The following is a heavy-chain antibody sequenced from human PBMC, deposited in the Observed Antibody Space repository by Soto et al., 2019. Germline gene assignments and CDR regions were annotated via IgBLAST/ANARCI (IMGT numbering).Heavy chain of an antibody. CDR2: IIPIFGTA. V-gene: IGHV1-69*01. D-gene: IGHD4-4*01. Sequence: QVQLVQSGAEVQKPGSSVKVSCKASGGTFSSYAISWVRQAPGQGLEWMGGIIPIFGTANYAQKFQGRVTITADESTSTAYMELSSLRSEDTAVYYCARVPYSNYENYYYGMDVWGQGTTVTVSS. CDR3: ARVPYSNYENYYYGMDV. J-gene: IGHJ6*02. CDR1: GGTFSSYA.